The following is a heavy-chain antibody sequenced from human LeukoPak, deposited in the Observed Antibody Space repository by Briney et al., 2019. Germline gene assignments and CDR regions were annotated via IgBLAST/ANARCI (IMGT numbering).Heavy chain of an antibody. J-gene: IGHJ6*02. CDR3: ARGILPPPTGPRCVGVCGSYYHGLDV. Sequence: SETLSLTCTVSGGSIRSSYYYWGWIRQPPGTGLEWIGSIYDSGSTYYNPSLKSRVTISVDTSKNQFSLKLNSVTAADTAVYSCARGILPPPTGPRCVGVCGSYYHGLDVWGQGTTVTVSS. D-gene: IGHD2-15*01. CDR1: GGSIRSSYYY. V-gene: IGHV4-39*01. CDR2: IYDSGST.